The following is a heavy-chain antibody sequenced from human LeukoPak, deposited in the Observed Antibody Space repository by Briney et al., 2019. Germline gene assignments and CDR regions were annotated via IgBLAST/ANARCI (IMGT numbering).Heavy chain of an antibody. D-gene: IGHD3-10*01. CDR1: GFTFSSYA. Sequence: PGRSLRLSCAASGFTFSSYAMHWVRQAPGKGLEWVAVISYDGSNKYYADSVKGRFTISRDNSKNTLYLQMNSLRAEDTAVYHCAKDPRPFTSWGQGTLVTVSS. CDR3: AKDPRPFTS. J-gene: IGHJ4*02. V-gene: IGHV3-30-3*01. CDR2: ISYDGSNK.